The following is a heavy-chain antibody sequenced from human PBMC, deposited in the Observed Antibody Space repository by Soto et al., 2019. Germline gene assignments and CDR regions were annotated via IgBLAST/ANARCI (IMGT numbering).Heavy chain of an antibody. V-gene: IGHV3-23*01. CDR3: AKSHSSAAVYYYYYGMDV. CDR1: GFTFVHYA. D-gene: IGHD6-25*01. CDR2: ISGSGESA. Sequence: GGSLRLSCAASGFTFVHYALTWVRQAPGKGLEWVADISGSGESAFYADSVKGRFTISRDNSKNMAYMELNSLRAEDTAVYYCAKSHSSAAVYYYYYGMDVWGQGTTVTVSS. J-gene: IGHJ6*02.